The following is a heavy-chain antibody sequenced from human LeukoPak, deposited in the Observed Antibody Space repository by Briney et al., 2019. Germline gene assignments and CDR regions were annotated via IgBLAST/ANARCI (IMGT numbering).Heavy chain of an antibody. CDR2: INPDGSDQ. CDR1: GFTFTTPW. Sequence: GGSLRLSCAASGFTFTTPWMNWVRQAPEKGLEWVANINPDGSDQQYVDSVKGRFTISRDNVRNSLFLQVNSLRADDTAVYYCARGGVSRAAFDLWGQGTMVTVSS. V-gene: IGHV3-7*05. CDR3: ARGGVSRAAFDL. J-gene: IGHJ3*01.